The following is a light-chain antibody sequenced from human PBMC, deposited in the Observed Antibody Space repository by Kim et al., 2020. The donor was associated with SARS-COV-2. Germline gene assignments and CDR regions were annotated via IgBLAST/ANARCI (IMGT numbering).Light chain of an antibody. CDR3: QQRYSWPIT. Sequence: LSSGERATLSCRASQSIDSELAWYQQMPGQPPRLLIYGASNRATGVPARFSGSGSGTDFTLTISSLEPEDFAVYYCQQRYSWPITFGQGTRLEIK. CDR1: QSIDSE. CDR2: GAS. J-gene: IGKJ5*01. V-gene: IGKV3-11*01.